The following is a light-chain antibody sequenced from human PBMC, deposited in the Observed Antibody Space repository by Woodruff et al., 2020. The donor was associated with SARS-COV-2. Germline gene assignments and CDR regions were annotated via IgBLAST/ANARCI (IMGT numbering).Light chain of an antibody. Sequence: VERATINCKSSQSVLYSSNNKNYLAWYQQKPGQPPKLLIYWASTRESGVPDRFSGSGSGTDFTLTISSLQAEDVAVYYCQQYYSTPPTFGQGTK. CDR3: QQYYSTPPT. CDR2: WAS. J-gene: IGKJ1*01. V-gene: IGKV4-1*01. CDR1: QSVLYSSNNKNY.